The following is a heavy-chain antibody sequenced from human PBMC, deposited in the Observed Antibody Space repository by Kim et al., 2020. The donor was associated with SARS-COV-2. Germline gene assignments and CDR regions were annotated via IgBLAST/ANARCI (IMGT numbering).Heavy chain of an antibody. CDR3: ARVQVGSSWYEYYYYYGMEI. D-gene: IGHD6-13*01. CDR1: GFTFSSYS. CDR2: ISSSSSTI. V-gene: IGHV3-48*02. J-gene: IGHJ6*02. Sequence: GGSLRLSCPASGFTFSSYSMNWVRQAPGKGLEWVSYISSSSSTIYYADSVKGRFTISRDNAKNSLYLQMNSLRDEDTAVYYCARVQVGSSWYEYYYYYGMEIWGQGTTVTVSS.